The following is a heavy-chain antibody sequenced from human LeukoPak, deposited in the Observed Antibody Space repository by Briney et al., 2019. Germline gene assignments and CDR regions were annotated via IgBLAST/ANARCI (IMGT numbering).Heavy chain of an antibody. CDR3: ARDVYSSGWPIQIDY. Sequence: KPSETLSLTCTVSGGSISSYYWSWIRQPPGKGLEWIGYIYYSGSTNYNPSLKSRVTISVDTSKNQFSLKLSSVTAADTAVYYCARDVYSSGWPIQIDYWGQGTLVTVSS. CDR1: GGSISSYY. D-gene: IGHD6-19*01. CDR2: IYYSGST. J-gene: IGHJ4*02. V-gene: IGHV4-59*12.